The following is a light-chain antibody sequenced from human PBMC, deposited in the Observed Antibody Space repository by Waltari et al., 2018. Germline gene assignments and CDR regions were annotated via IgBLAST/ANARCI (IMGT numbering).Light chain of an antibody. CDR2: GKN. CDR1: SPRSHL. Sequence: SSELTQDPAVSVALGQTVRLTCQGDSPRSHLAIGYQQTPGQAPVLVIYGKNNRPSGIPDRFSGSSSGNTASLTITGAQAEDEADYYCNSRDSSGNHLVFGGGTKLTVL. V-gene: IGLV3-19*01. CDR3: NSRDSSGNHLV. J-gene: IGLJ3*02.